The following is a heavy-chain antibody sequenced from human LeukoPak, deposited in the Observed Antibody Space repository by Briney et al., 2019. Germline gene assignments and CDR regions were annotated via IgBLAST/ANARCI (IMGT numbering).Heavy chain of an antibody. D-gene: IGHD1-26*01. CDR3: ARVSPYSGSYGD. V-gene: IGHV1-46*01. J-gene: IGHJ4*02. CDR1: GYTLTELS. Sequence: ASVKVSCKVSGYTLTELSMHWVRQAPGQRLEWMGIINPSGGSTSYAQKFQGRVTMTRDVSTSTVYMELSSLRSEDTAVYYCARVSPYSGSYGDWGQGTLVTVSS. CDR2: INPSGGST.